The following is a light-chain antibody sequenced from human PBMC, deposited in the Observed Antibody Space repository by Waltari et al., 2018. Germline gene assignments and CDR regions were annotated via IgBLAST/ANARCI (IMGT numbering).Light chain of an antibody. CDR1: SSNIGSNT. J-gene: IGLJ2*01. CDR2: NNH. V-gene: IGLV1-44*01. CDR3: AAWDDRLNGPV. Sequence: QSVLTQPPSASGTPGQRVTISCSGSSSNIGSNTVSWYQQPPGTAPKLPLHNNHQRPSGVPGRFSGSKSGTSASLAISGLQSEDEADYCCAAWDDRLNGPVFGGGTKLTVL.